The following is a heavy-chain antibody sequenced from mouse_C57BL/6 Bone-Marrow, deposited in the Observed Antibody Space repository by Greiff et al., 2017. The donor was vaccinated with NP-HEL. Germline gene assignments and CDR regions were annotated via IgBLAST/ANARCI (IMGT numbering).Heavy chain of an antibody. V-gene: IGHV2-9-1*01. Sequence: QVQLKQSGPGLVAPSQSLSITCTVSGFSLTSYAISWVRQPPGKGLEWLGVIWTGGGTNYNSALKSRLSISKDNSKSQVFFKMNSLQTDDTARYYCAGERAPHGYDAMDYWGQGTSVTVSS. CDR1: GFSLTSYA. CDR2: IWTGGGT. J-gene: IGHJ4*01. CDR3: AGERAPHGYDAMDY.